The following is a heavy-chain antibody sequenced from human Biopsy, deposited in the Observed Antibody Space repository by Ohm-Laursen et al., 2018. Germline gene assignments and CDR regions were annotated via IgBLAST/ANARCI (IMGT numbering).Heavy chain of an antibody. V-gene: IGHV1-8*01. CDR2: MNPNSGNT. J-gene: IGHJ6*02. CDR1: GYTFTSYD. D-gene: IGHD3-10*01. CDR3: ARAGVWCGDRLEDYGMDV. Sequence: AASVKVSCKASGYTFTSYDIKWVRQATGQGLEYLGWMNPNSGNTGYAQKFQGRVTMTRNTSVSTAYMDLSSLRSDDTAVYFCARAGVWCGDRLEDYGMDVWGQGTTVTVSS.